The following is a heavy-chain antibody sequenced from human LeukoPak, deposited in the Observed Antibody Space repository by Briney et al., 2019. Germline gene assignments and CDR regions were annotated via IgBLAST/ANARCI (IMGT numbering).Heavy chain of an antibody. V-gene: IGHV4-59*01. CDR2: IYYSGST. CDR1: GGSISSYY. CDR3: ARVNVYDYVWGRPRVDWFDP. D-gene: IGHD3-16*01. J-gene: IGHJ5*02. Sequence: SETLSLTCTVSGGSISSYYWSWIRQPPGKGLEWIGYIYYSGSTNYNPSLKSRVTISVDTSKNQFSLKLSSVTAADTAVYYCARVNVYDYVWGRPRVDWFDPWGQGTLVTVSS.